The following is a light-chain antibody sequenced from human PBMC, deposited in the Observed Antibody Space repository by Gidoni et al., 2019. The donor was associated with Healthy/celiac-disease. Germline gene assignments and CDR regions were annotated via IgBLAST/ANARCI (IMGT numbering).Light chain of an antibody. CDR3: RSYTSSSTLSWV. V-gene: IGLV2-14*01. J-gene: IGLJ3*02. CDR1: SSDFCGYNY. CDR2: EVS. Sequence: QSALPQPASVSGSPGQSIHISCTGNSSDFCGYNYVSWYQQQPGKATKLMIYEVSNRPSGVSNRFSGSKSGNTTSLTISGLQAEDEADYYCRSYTSSSTLSWVFGGGTKLTVL.